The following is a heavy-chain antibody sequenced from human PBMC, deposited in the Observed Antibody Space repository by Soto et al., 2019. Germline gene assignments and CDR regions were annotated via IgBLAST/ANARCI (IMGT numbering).Heavy chain of an antibody. D-gene: IGHD3-10*01. CDR2: IYAGGGTT. Sequence: GGSLRLSCAASGFMFSNYAMFWFRQAPGKGRDWVSTIYAGGGTTHYAESVKGRFTISRDNSNNRLYLQLNNLRAEDTAVYFCAKDLIRGDGYVDFDYWGQGTLVTVSS. CDR3: AKDLIRGDGYVDFDY. V-gene: IGHV3-23*01. J-gene: IGHJ4*02. CDR1: GFMFSNYA.